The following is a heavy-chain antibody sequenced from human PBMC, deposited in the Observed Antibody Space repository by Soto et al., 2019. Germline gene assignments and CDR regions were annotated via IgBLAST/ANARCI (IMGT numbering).Heavy chain of an antibody. CDR3: ARDLRGYSYGGENWFDP. V-gene: IGHV1-69*08. D-gene: IGHD5-18*01. CDR1: GGTFSSYT. Sequence: QVQLVQSGAEVKKPGSSVKVSCKASGGTFSSYTISWVRQAPGQGLEWMGRIIPILGIANYAQKFQGRVTITADKSTSTAYMELRSLRSEDTAVYYCARDLRGYSYGGENWFDPWGQGTLVTVSS. J-gene: IGHJ5*02. CDR2: IIPILGIA.